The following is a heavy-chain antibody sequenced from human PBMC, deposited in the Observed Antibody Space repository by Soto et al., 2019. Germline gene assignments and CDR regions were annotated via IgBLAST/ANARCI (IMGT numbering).Heavy chain of an antibody. CDR1: GYTFTSYG. CDR2: ISAYNGNT. V-gene: IGHV1-18*01. D-gene: IGHD1-20*01. Sequence: ASVKVSCKASGYTFTSYGISWVRQAPGQGLEWMGWISAYNGNTNYAQKLQGRVTMTTDTSTSTAYMELRSLRSDDTAVYYCARDPRYFSHGTITGTTRGAFDIWGQGTMVTVSS. CDR3: ARDPRYFSHGTITGTTRGAFDI. J-gene: IGHJ3*02.